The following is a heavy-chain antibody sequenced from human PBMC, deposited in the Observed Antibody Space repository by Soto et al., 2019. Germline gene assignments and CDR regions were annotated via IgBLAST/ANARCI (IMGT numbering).Heavy chain of an antibody. V-gene: IGHV4-30-4*01. D-gene: IGHD1-1*01. Sequence: SETLSLTCTVSGDSISSADYYWSWIRQTPGKGLEWIGHIFYSGTTYYNPSLKSRLTISVDTSKNHFSLRLTSVTAADTAVYYCARDLWVEPELYYYGMDVWGQGTTVTSP. CDR3: ARDLWVEPELYYYGMDV. CDR1: GDSISSADYY. J-gene: IGHJ6*02. CDR2: IFYSGTT.